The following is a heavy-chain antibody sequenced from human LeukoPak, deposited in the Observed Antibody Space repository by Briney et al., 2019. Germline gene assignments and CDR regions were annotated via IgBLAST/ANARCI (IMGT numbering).Heavy chain of an antibody. V-gene: IGHV4-39*01. D-gene: IGHD4-17*01. J-gene: IGHJ4*02. CDR3: ARLDYGDESYFDY. CDR1: GGSISSSSYY. Sequence: PSETLSLTCTVSGGSISSSSYYWGWIRQPPGKGLEGIGSIYYSGSTYYNPSLKSRVTISVDTSKNQFSLKLSSVTAADTAVYYCARLDYGDESYFDYWGQGTLVTVSS. CDR2: IYYSGST.